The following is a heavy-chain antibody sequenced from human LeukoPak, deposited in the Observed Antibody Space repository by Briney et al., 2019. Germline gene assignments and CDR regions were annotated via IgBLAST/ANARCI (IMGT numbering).Heavy chain of an antibody. CDR1: GFTVSSNY. CDR3: ARVDYGDYGFDY. CDR2: IYSGGST. V-gene: IGHV3-66*01. D-gene: IGHD4-17*01. J-gene: IGHJ4*02. Sequence: GGSLRLSCAASGFTVSSNYMSWVRQAPGKGLEWVSVIYSGGSTYCADSVKGRFTISRDNSKNTLYLQMNSLRAEDTAVYYCARVDYGDYGFDYWGQGTLATVSS.